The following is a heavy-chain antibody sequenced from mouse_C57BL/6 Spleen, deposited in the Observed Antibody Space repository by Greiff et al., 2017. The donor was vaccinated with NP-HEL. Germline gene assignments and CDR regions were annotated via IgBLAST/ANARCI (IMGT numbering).Heavy chain of an antibody. J-gene: IGHJ3*01. CDR3: AREGYYYGSSGFAY. CDR2: IYPGSGST. Sequence: VQLQQPGAELVKPGASVKMSCKASGYTFTSYWITWVKQRPGQGLEWIGDIYPGSGSTNYNEKFKSKATLTVDTSSSTAYMQLSSLTSEDSAVYYCAREGYYYGSSGFAYWGQGTLVTVSA. V-gene: IGHV1-55*01. CDR1: GYTFTSYW. D-gene: IGHD1-1*01.